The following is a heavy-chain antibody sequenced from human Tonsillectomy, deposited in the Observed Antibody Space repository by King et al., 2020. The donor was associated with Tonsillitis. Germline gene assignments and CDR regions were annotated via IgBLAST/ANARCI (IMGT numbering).Heavy chain of an antibody. CDR2: ISWNSDTI. J-gene: IGHJ3*02. CDR3: AKGRIDKSTPRRLHALDI. Sequence: EVQLVESGGGLVQPGRSLRLSCAASGFNFDDYAMNWVRQAPGKGLEWVSGISWNSDTIGYVDSVKGRFTISGDNAKNSLYLQMNSLRTEDTALYYCAKGRIDKSTPRRLHALDIWGQGTMVTVSS. D-gene: IGHD1-14*01. CDR1: GFNFDDYA. V-gene: IGHV3-9*01.